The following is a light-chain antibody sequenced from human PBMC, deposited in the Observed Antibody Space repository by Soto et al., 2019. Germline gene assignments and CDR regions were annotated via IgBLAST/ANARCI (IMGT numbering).Light chain of an antibody. V-gene: IGLV6-57*02. CDR2: EDN. CDR3: QSYDSSNHKV. CDR1: SGSIASNY. Sequence: NFMLTQPHSVSESPGKTVTISCTGSSGSIASNYVQWYQQRPGSAPTTVIYEDNQRPSGVPDRFSGSIDSSSNSASLTISGLKTEDEADYYCQSYDSSNHKVFGGGTQLTV. J-gene: IGLJ2*01.